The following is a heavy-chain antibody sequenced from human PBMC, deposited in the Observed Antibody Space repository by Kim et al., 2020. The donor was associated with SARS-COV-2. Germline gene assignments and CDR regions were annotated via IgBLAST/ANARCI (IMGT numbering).Heavy chain of an antibody. Sequence: GGSLRLSCAASGFTFSSYGMHWVRQAPGKGLEWVAVISYDGSNKYYADSVKGRFTISRDNSKNTLYLQMNSLRAEDTAVYYCAKSRWGYYLYDYWGQGTL. V-gene: IGHV3-30*18. CDR3: AKSRWGYYLYDY. J-gene: IGHJ4*02. CDR1: GFTFSSYG. CDR2: ISYDGSNK. D-gene: IGHD3-22*01.